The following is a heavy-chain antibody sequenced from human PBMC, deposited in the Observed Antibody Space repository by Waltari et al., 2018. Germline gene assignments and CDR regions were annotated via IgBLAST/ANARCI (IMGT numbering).Heavy chain of an antibody. Sequence: QVQLQESGPGLVQPSETLSLTCTVSGGSISSHSWSWIRQPPGKGLEWIGYIYYSGSTNYNPALKSRVTISVDTSKNQFSLKLSSVTAADTAVYYCARSTPTVVVGSFDYWGQGTLVTVSS. CDR1: GGSISSHS. D-gene: IGHD4-17*01. CDR2: IYYSGST. V-gene: IGHV4-59*11. CDR3: ARSTPTVVVGSFDY. J-gene: IGHJ4*02.